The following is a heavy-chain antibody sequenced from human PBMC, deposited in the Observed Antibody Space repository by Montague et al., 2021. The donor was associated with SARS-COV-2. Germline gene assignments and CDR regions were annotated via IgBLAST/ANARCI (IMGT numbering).Heavy chain of an antibody. D-gene: IGHD3-22*01. J-gene: IGHJ4*02. V-gene: IGHV4-61*09. CDR1: GGSISSGNYY. Sequence: TLSLTCSVSGGSISSGNYYWNWIRQPAGKELVWFGHKNNRGGISYNPSLRSRVTISPDTTRNQFSLKFSSVTAADTAIYYCARSDWDYYDRSGYYHFDSWGQGTLVAVSS. CDR2: KNNRGGI. CDR3: ARSDWDYYDRSGYYHFDS.